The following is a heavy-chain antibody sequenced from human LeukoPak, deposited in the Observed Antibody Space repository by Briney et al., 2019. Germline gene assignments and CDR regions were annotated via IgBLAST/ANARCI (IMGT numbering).Heavy chain of an antibody. J-gene: IGHJ6*02. Sequence: SETLSFTCTVSGGSITNYYWSWIRQPPGEGLEWIGFIYYSGRTNYNPSFRSRVTISVDTSKNQFSLKMTYVTAADTAVYYCARDGSGSSNYDCNGMDVWGQGTTVTVSS. CDR3: ARDGSGSSNYDCNGMDV. CDR2: IYYSGRT. CDR1: GGSITNYY. V-gene: IGHV4-59*01. D-gene: IGHD6-6*01.